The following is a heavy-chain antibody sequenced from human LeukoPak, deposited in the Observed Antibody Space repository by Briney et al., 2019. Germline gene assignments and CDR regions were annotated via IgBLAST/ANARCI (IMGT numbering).Heavy chain of an antibody. V-gene: IGHV3-15*01. D-gene: IGHD4-17*01. Sequence: PGGSLRLSCAASGFTFSNAWMGWVRQAPGEGLEWVGRIKSKTDGETTDYAAPVKGRFTISRDDSKNTLYLQMNSLKTEDTAVYYCTWDYDGSWGQEPWSPSPQ. CDR2: IKSKTDGETT. CDR3: TWDYDGS. J-gene: IGHJ5*01. CDR1: GFTFSNAW.